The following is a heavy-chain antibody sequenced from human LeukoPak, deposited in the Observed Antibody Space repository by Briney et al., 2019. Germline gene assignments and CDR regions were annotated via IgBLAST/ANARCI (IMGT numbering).Heavy chain of an antibody. CDR2: IFTSGST. V-gene: IGHV4-4*07. J-gene: IGHJ3*02. Sequence: SETLSLTCTVSGGSINGFYWSWIRQPAGKGLEWIGRIFTSGSTAYNPSLQSRPTMSIDMSKNQFSLRLTSVTAADTAVYYCARRSPITLGGDAYDIWGQGTLVTVSS. D-gene: IGHD1-14*01. CDR3: ARRSPITLGGDAYDI. CDR1: GGSINGFY.